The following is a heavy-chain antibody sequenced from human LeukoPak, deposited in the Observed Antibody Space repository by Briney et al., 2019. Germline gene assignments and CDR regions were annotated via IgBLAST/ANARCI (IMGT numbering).Heavy chain of an antibody. D-gene: IGHD6-19*01. CDR3: ASLAVAGSVGC. Sequence: GGSLRLSCAASGFTFSSYSMNWVRQAPGKGLEWVSSISSSSSYIYYADSVKGRFTISRDNAKNSLYLQMNSLRAEDTAVYYCASLAVAGSVGCWGQGTLVTVSS. CDR1: GFTFSSYS. V-gene: IGHV3-21*01. J-gene: IGHJ4*02. CDR2: ISSSSSYI.